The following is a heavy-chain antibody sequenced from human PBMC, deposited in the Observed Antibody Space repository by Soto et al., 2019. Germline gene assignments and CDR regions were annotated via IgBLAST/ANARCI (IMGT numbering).Heavy chain of an antibody. V-gene: IGHV3-7*01. D-gene: IGHD3-10*01. CDR2: IKQDGSEK. Sequence: GGTLRLSCAASGFSLSSYWMSWVRQAPGKGLEWVANIKQDGSEKYYVDSVQGRFTISRDNAKNSLYLQMNSVRAEDTAVYYCARRNSVYGSGSYFRCYYSNGTDVRCQGPTRTGSS. CDR3: ARRNSVYGSGSYFRCYYSNGTDV. CDR1: GFSLSSYW. J-gene: IGHJ6*02.